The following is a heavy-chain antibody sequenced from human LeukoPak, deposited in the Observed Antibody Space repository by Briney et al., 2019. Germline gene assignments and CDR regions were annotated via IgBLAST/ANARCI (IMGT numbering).Heavy chain of an antibody. J-gene: IGHJ5*02. Sequence: ASVKVSCKASGYTFTSYYMHWVRQAPGQGLEWMGWIGTYNGKTNYAQKVQDRVTMTTDTSTSTVYMELRSLRSDDTALYFCARDFSNFSYGTWFDPWGQGTLVTVSS. D-gene: IGHD1-1*01. V-gene: IGHV1-18*04. CDR2: IGTYNGKT. CDR1: GYTFTSYY. CDR3: ARDFSNFSYGTWFDP.